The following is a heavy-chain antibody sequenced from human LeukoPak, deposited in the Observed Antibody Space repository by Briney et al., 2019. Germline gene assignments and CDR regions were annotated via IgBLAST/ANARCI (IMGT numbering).Heavy chain of an antibody. CDR3: ARDLGYCSSTSCYTAGRYYYYGMDV. CDR2: ISSSSSYI. D-gene: IGHD2-2*02. Sequence: GGSLGLSCAASGFAFSSYSMNWVRQAPGKGLEWVSSISSSSSYIYYADSVKGRFTISRDNAKNSLYLQMNSLRAEDTAVYYRARDLGYCSSTSCYTAGRYYYYGMDVWGQGTTVTVSS. V-gene: IGHV3-21*01. J-gene: IGHJ6*02. CDR1: GFAFSSYS.